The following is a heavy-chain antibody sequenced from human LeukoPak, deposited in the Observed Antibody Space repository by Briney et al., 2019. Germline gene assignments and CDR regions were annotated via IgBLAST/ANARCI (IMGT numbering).Heavy chain of an antibody. Sequence: ASVKVSCKASGYPFTRYGISWVRQAPGQGLEWMGCISAYNGNTNYAQKLQGRVTMTTETSTSPAYTELRHPRSDDPAVYYLAREYYHKIHSVMVAAPDYWGQGTLVIVSS. CDR1: GYPFTRYG. CDR3: AREYYHKIHSVMVAAPDY. D-gene: IGHD2-21*02. J-gene: IGHJ4*02. V-gene: IGHV1-18*01. CDR2: ISAYNGNT.